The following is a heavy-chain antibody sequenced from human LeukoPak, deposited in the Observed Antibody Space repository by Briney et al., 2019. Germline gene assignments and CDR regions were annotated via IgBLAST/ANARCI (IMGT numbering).Heavy chain of an antibody. CDR1: GFTFSSSG. J-gene: IGHJ4*02. Sequence: GGSLRLSCAASGFTFSSSGMHWARQAPGKGLEWVALISYDGSNKYYADSVKGRFTISRDNSKNTLYLQMNSLRAEDTAVYYCAKDILGATYYFDYWGQGTLVTVSS. CDR3: AKDILGATYYFDY. D-gene: IGHD1-26*01. CDR2: ISYDGSNK. V-gene: IGHV3-30*18.